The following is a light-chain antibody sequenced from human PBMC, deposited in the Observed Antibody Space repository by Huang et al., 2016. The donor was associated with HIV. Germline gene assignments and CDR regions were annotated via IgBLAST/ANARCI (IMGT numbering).Light chain of an antibody. CDR3: QQYGSSSYT. CDR1: QIVSCRY. J-gene: IGKJ2*01. Sequence: EIVLTQSPASLSLSPGERAMLSCGASQIVSCRYLAWFQQKPGLPPRLLIADASVRAPGIPDRFSGGWSGTDFTLTISRLEPEDFAVYYWQQYGSSSYTFGQGTKLEIK. CDR2: DAS. V-gene: IGKV3D-20*01.